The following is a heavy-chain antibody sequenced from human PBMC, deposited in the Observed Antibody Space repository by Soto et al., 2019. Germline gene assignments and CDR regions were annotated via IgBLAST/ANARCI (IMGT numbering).Heavy chain of an antibody. CDR3: ARERRGYSSSWGLFDY. Sequence: SETLSLTCTVSGGSIGSYYWSWIRQPPGKGLEWIGYIYYSGSTNYNPSLKSRVTISVDTSKNQFSLKLSSVTAADTAVYYCARERRGYSSSWGLFDYWGQGTLVTVSS. CDR1: GGSIGSYY. V-gene: IGHV4-59*01. J-gene: IGHJ4*02. D-gene: IGHD6-13*01. CDR2: IYYSGST.